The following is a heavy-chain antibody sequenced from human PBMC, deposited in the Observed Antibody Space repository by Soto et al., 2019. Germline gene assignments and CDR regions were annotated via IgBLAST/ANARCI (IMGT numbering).Heavy chain of an antibody. J-gene: IGHJ4*02. CDR1: GFTFSSYA. Sequence: PGVSLRLSCAASGFTFSSYAMSWVRQAPGRGLEWVSAISGSCGSTYYAVSVKGRFTISRGNSKSALYLQMKSLRAEDTAVYYCAEARGFHATDYWGQGTVVTVSS. CDR3: AEARGFHATDY. D-gene: IGHD3-22*01. V-gene: IGHV3-23*01. CDR2: ISGSCGST.